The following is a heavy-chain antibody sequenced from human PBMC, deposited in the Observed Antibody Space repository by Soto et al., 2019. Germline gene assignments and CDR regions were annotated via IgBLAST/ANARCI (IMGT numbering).Heavy chain of an antibody. CDR2: ISYDGSNK. J-gene: IGHJ5*02. V-gene: IGHV3-30-3*01. Sequence: RLSCAASGFTFSSYAMHWVRQAPGKGLEWVAVISYDGSNKYYADSVKGRFTISRDNSKNTLYLQMNSLRAEDTAVYYCARDRGEYSNYYWFDPWGQGTLVTVSS. CDR3: ARDRGEYSNYYWFDP. CDR1: GFTFSSYA. D-gene: IGHD4-4*01.